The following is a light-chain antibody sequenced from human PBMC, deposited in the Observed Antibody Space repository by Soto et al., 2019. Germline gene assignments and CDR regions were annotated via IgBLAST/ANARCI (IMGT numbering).Light chain of an antibody. CDR1: QSISSSY. CDR3: QQYGTSLLT. V-gene: IGKV3-20*01. J-gene: IGKJ4*01. CDR2: GAS. Sequence: EIVLTQSPGTLSLSPGERATLSCRASQSISSSYLAWYQQKPGQAPRLLIYGASSRATGIPDRFSGSGSGTDFTLTISRXEPEDFAVYYCQQYGTSLLTFGGGTKVEIK.